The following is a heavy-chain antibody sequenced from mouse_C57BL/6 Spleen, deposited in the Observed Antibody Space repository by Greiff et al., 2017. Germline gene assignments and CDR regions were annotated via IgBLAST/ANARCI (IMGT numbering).Heavy chain of an antibody. CDR3: ARNSKHLAY. J-gene: IGHJ3*01. Sequence: QVQLQQPGAELVRPGTSVQLSCKASGYTFTSYWMHWVKQRPGQGLEWIGVIDPSDSYTNYNQKFKGKATLTVDTSSSTAYMQLSSLTSEDSAVYYCARNSKHLAYWGQGTLVTVSA. D-gene: IGHD2-5*01. V-gene: IGHV1-59*01. CDR1: GYTFTSYW. CDR2: IDPSDSYT.